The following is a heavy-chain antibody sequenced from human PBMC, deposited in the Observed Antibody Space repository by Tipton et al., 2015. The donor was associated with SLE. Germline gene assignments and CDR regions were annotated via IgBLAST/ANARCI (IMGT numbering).Heavy chain of an antibody. CDR1: GGSISNYY. Sequence: TLSLTCTVSGGSISNYYWTWIRQPPGKGLEWIGYIYYSGGTNYNPFLKSRVTISVDTSKNQFSLKLNSVTAADTAVYYCARSYYDFWSASVRGYFDYWGQGTLVTVSS. V-gene: IGHV4-59*01. CDR3: ARSYYDFWSASVRGYFDY. J-gene: IGHJ4*02. CDR2: IYYSGGT. D-gene: IGHD3-3*01.